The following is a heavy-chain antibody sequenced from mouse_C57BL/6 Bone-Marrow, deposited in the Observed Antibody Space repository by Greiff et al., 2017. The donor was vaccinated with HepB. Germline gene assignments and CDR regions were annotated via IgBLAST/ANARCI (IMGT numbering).Heavy chain of an antibody. D-gene: IGHD4-1*01. V-gene: IGHV1-19*01. CDR3: AKLGRGRDVDY. J-gene: IGHJ2*01. CDR1: GYTFTDYY. CDR2: INPYNGGT. Sequence: VQLQQSGPVLVKPGASVKMSCKASGYTFTDYYMNWVKQSHGKSLEWIGVINPYNGGTSYNQKFKGKATLTVDKSSSTAYMELNSLTSEDSAVYYCAKLGRGRDVDYWGQGTTLTVSS.